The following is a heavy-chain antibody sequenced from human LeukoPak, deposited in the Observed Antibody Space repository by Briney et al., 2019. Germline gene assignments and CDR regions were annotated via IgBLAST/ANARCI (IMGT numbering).Heavy chain of an antibody. D-gene: IGHD5-12*01. J-gene: IGHJ4*02. CDR2: ISGSGGST. CDR1: GFTFSSYA. V-gene: IGHV3-23*01. CDR3: AKDPIPADSGYDSLFDY. Sequence: GGSLRLSCAASGFTFSSYAMSWVRQAPGKGLEWVSAISGSGGSTYYADSVKGRFTISRDNSKNTLYLQMNSLRAEDTAVCYCAKDPIPADSGYDSLFDYWGQGTLVTVSS.